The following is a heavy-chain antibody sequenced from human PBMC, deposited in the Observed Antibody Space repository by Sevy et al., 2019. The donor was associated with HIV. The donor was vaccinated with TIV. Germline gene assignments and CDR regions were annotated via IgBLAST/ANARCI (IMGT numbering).Heavy chain of an antibody. CDR2: INYNGRT. D-gene: IGHD4-17*01. V-gene: IGHV4-39*01. CDR1: GDSITSRTDS. CDR3: ARHAMITVTTAHFDY. Sequence: SETLSLSCTVSGDSITSRTDSWGWVRQPPGKRLEWIGTINYNGRTYFDPSLRGRVTMSVDTSKNKFSLRLNSVTAADTAVYYCARHAMITVTTAHFDYWGQGTLVTVSS. J-gene: IGHJ4*02.